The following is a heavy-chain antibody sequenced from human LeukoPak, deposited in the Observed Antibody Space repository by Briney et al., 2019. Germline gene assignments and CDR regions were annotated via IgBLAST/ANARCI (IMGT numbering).Heavy chain of an antibody. CDR3: ARLGQVFGVVTHFDY. D-gene: IGHD3-3*01. V-gene: IGHV4-38-2*01. CDR2: IYHSGST. J-gene: IGHJ4*02. Sequence: PSETLSLTCAVSGYSISSGYYWGWIRPPPGKGLEWIGIIYHSGSTYYNPSLKRRVTISVDTSKNQFSLKLSSVTAADTAVYYCARLGQVFGVVTHFDYWGQGTLVTVSS. CDR1: GYSISSGYY.